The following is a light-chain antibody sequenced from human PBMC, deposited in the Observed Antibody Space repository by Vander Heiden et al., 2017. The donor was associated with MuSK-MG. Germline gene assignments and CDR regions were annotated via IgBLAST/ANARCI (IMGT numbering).Light chain of an antibody. V-gene: IGKV3-15*01. CDR3: QQYNNWPWT. CDR1: QSVSNN. CDR2: GAS. Sequence: EIVMTQSPATLSVSPGERTTLSCRASQSVSNNLGWYQQRPGQAPRLLIFGASTRANDIPARFSGSGSGTEFTPTISSLQSEDFAVYYCQQYNNWPWTFGQGTKVEIK. J-gene: IGKJ1*01.